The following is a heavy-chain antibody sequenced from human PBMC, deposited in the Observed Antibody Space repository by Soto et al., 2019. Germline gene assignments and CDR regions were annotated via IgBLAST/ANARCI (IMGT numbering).Heavy chain of an antibody. D-gene: IGHD3-9*01. Sequence: VGSLRLSCAASGFTFSSYAMHWVRQAPGKGLEWVAVISYDGSNKYYADSVKGRFTISRDNSKNTLYLQMNSLRAEDTAVYYCARDLIRGTLDYWGQGTLVTVS. CDR2: ISYDGSNK. CDR1: GFTFSSYA. CDR3: ARDLIRGTLDY. V-gene: IGHV3-30-3*01. J-gene: IGHJ4*02.